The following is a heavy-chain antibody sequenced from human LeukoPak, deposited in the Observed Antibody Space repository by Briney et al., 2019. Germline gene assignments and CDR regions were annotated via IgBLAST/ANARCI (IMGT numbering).Heavy chain of an antibody. Sequence: PAGGSLRLSCAASGFTFSSYAMHWVRQAPGKGLEWVAVISYDGSNKYYADSVKGRFTISSDNAKNSLYLQMNSLRAEDTAVYYCARDSTCSGGSCYPWGQGTLVTVSS. CDR1: GFTFSSYA. CDR3: ARDSTCSGGSCYP. V-gene: IGHV3-30-3*01. CDR2: ISYDGSNK. D-gene: IGHD2-15*01. J-gene: IGHJ5*02.